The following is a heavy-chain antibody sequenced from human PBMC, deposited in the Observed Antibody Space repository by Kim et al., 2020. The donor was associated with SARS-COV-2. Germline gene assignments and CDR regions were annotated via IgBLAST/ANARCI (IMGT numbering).Heavy chain of an antibody. CDR3: ARSSYGRGWLDY. Sequence: GGSLRLSCAASGFTVSSNYMSWVRQAPGKGLEWVSVIYSGGSTYYADSVKGRFTISRDNSKNTLYLQMNSLRAEDTAVYYCARSSYGRGWLDYWGQGTLVTVSS. D-gene: IGHD5-18*01. V-gene: IGHV3-53*01. CDR1: GFTVSSNY. CDR2: IYSGGST. J-gene: IGHJ4*02.